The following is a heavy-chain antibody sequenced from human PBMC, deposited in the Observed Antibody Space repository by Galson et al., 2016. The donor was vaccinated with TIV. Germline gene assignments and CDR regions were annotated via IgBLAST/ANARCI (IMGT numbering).Heavy chain of an antibody. V-gene: IGHV3-66*01. CDR3: ARDGRAEGDYNAWGDY. D-gene: IGHD4-11*01. CDR2: IHGDGRT. CDR1: GFTVSDNS. Sequence: SLRLSCAASGFTVSDNSLTWVRQAPGKGLEWVSIIHGDGRTYYAGAVRDRFTISRDNSKNTVCLQMNSLRAEDTAVYYCARDGRAEGDYNAWGDYWGQGALVTVSS. J-gene: IGHJ4*02.